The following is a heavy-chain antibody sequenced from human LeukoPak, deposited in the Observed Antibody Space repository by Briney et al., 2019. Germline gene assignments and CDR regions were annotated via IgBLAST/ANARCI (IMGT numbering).Heavy chain of an antibody. CDR2: IIPILCIA. D-gene: IGHD2-2*02. CDR1: VRTFSSYA. CDR3: ARYCSSTSCYTNDYYYGMDV. Sequence: SVKVSCKASVRTFSSYAISWARQAPGQGLEWMGSIIPILCIANYAQKFQGRVTITADKSTSTAYMELSSLRSEDTAVYYCARYCSSTSCYTNDYYYGMDVWGQGTTITVSS. J-gene: IGHJ6*02. V-gene: IGHV1-69*04.